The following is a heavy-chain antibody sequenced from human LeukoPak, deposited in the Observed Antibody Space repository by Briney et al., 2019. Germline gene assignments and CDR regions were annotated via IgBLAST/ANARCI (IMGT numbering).Heavy chain of an antibody. D-gene: IGHD6-19*01. CDR1: GGSISSSSYY. V-gene: IGHV4-39*01. CDR2: IYYSGSP. J-gene: IGHJ4*02. CDR3: ARRVAANVPYHFDY. Sequence: SETLSLTCPVSGGSISSSSYYWGWIRQPPGKGLGWIGSIYYSGSPYYNPSLKSRVTISVDTSKNQFSLKLSSVTAADTAVYYCARRVAANVPYHFDYWGQGTLVTVSS.